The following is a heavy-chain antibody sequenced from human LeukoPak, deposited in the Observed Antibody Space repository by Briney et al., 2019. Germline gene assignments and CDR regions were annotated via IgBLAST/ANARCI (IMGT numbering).Heavy chain of an antibody. CDR1: GFTFDDYG. CDR3: AKVFPLVSSDYYQGRGGYYFDN. Sequence: PGGSLRLSCAASGFTFDDYGMSWVRQAPGKGLEWVSAISGSGGSTYYADSVKGRFTISRDNSKNTLYLQMNSLRAEDTAVYYCAKVFPLVSSDYYQGRGGYYFDNWGQGTLVTVSS. D-gene: IGHD3-22*01. V-gene: IGHV3-23*01. J-gene: IGHJ4*02. CDR2: ISGSGGST.